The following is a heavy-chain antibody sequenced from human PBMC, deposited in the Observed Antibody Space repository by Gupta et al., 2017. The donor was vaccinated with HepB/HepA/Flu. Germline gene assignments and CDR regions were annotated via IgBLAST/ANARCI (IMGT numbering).Heavy chain of an antibody. CDR2: ISPDGTKE. CDR1: EIILTSYV. J-gene: IGHJ4*02. Sequence: QVQLVESGGNVVQPGRSLRPSCAASEIILTSYVMHWARQAPGTGLEWVAAISPDGTKEYYSDAVKGRFTISRDNSKNTLYLLMTSLRIEDTAIYFCVGEKKVTGTSGFDYWGQGTLVTVS. V-gene: IGHV3-30-3*01. CDR3: VGEKKVTGTSGFDY. D-gene: IGHD1-7*01.